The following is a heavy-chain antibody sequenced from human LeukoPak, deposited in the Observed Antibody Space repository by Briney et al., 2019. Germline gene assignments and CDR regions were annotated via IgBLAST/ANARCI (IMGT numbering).Heavy chain of an antibody. CDR3: ARSYCSSTSCYAAYYYYVDV. CDR1: GGSFSGYY. J-gene: IGHJ6*03. Sequence: SGTLSLTCAVYGGSFSGYYWSWIRQPPGKGLEWIGEINHSGSTNYNPSLKSRVTISVDTSKNQFSLKLSSVTAADTAVYYCARSYCSSTSCYAAYYYYVDVWGKGTTVTVSS. D-gene: IGHD2-2*01. CDR2: INHSGST. V-gene: IGHV4-34*01.